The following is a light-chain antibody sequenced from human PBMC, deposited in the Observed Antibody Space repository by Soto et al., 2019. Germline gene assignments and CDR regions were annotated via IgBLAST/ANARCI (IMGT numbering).Light chain of an antibody. V-gene: IGKV3-15*01. CDR1: QSVSSN. Sequence: EMVLTQSPGTLSLSPGERATLSCRASQSVSSNLAWYQQKPGQAPRLLIYGASTRATGIPARFSGSGSGTEFTLTISSLQSEEFAVYYCQQYNNWPFTVGGGTKVDIK. J-gene: IGKJ4*01. CDR2: GAS. CDR3: QQYNNWPFT.